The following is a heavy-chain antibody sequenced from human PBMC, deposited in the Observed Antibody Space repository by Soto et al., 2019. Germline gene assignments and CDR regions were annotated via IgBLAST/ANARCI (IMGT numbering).Heavy chain of an antibody. D-gene: IGHD3-16*01. CDR1: GFTFSSYA. Sequence: GGSLRLSCAASGFTFSSYAMNWVRQAPGKGLEWISYVTSSSSTIYYADSVKGRCTISRDNAGNSLYLLMDSLRDEDTALYYCTRSPYHYSWYFDLWGRGTLVTVSS. CDR3: TRSPYHYSWYFDL. CDR2: VTSSSSTI. J-gene: IGHJ2*01. V-gene: IGHV3-48*02.